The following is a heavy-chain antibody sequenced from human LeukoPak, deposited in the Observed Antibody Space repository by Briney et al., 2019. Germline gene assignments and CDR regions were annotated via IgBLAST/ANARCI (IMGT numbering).Heavy chain of an antibody. CDR3: ATARERGYRGYDIDY. CDR2: INPNSGGT. Sequence: ASVKVSCKASGHTFTAYYMHWVRQAPGQGLEWMGWINPNSGGTNYAQTFQGRVTVTRDTSISTVYMELTSLRSDDTAVYYCATARERGYRGYDIDYWGQGTLVTVSS. J-gene: IGHJ4*02. D-gene: IGHD5-12*01. V-gene: IGHV1-2*02. CDR1: GHTFTAYY.